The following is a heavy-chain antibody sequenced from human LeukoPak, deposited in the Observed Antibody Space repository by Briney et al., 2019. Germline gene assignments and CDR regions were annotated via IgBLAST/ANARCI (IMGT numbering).Heavy chain of an antibody. CDR2: IKQDGSEK. CDR1: GFTFSSYW. J-gene: IGHJ4*02. V-gene: IGHV3-7*01. D-gene: IGHD1-1*01. Sequence: PGGSLRLSCAASGFTFSSYWMSWVRQAPGKGLEWVANIKQDGSEKYYVDSVKGRFTISRDNAKNSLYLQMNSLGAEDTAVYYCARDWGNWDFDYWGQGTLVIVSS. CDR3: ARDWGNWDFDY.